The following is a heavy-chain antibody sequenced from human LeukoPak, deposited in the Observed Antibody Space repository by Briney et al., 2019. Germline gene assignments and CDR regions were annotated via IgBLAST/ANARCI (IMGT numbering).Heavy chain of an antibody. CDR1: GYTFTSYD. V-gene: IGHV1-8*03. D-gene: IGHD2/OR15-2a*01. CDR2: MNPNSGNT. CDR3: GSGVMPAIVILGGYYYYYLDV. J-gene: IGHJ6*03. Sequence: ASVTVSCKASGYTFTSYDINWVRQATGQGLEWMGWMNPNSGNTGYAQKFQGRVTITRNTSISTAYMELSSLRSEDTAVYYCGSGVMPAIVILGGYYYYYLDVWGKGTTVTVSS.